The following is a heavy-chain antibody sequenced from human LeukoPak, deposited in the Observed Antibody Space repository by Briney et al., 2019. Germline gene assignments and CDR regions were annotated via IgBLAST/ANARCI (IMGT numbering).Heavy chain of an antibody. CDR2: ISNSDDTK. V-gene: IGHV3-48*03. CDR3: ARVGYSSSWHTGSAFDI. CDR1: GLTFSTYE. J-gene: IGHJ3*02. D-gene: IGHD6-13*01. Sequence: PGGSLRLSCAASGLTFSTYEMNWVRQAPGKGLEWVSYISNSDDTKKYAESVKGRFTISRDNAQKSLYLQMNSLRAEDTAVYYCARVGYSSSWHTGSAFDIWGQGTMVTVSS.